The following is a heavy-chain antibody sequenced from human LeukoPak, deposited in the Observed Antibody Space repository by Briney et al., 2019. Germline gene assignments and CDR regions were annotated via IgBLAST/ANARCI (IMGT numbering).Heavy chain of an antibody. CDR1: GFTFSSYA. Sequence: GGSLRLSCAASGFTFSSYAMSWVRQAPGKGLEWVSAISGSGGSTYYADSVKGRFTISRDNSKNTLYLQMSSLRAEDTAVYYCAKGKGSGWYAMDYWGQGTLVIVSS. V-gene: IGHV3-23*01. CDR3: AKGKGSGWYAMDY. D-gene: IGHD6-19*01. CDR2: ISGSGGST. J-gene: IGHJ4*02.